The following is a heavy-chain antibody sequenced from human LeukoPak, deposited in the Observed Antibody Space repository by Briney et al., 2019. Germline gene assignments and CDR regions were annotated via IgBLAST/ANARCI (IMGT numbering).Heavy chain of an antibody. Sequence: GGSLRLSCAASGFAFRTYAMHWVRQAPGKELEWGALLTYDGGNKFYADSVRGRFTISRDISEKTMFLQMNSLRAEDRAVYYCAREERRSSYYYLDQWGQGTLVSVSS. CDR2: LTYDGGNK. V-gene: IGHV3-30-3*01. J-gene: IGHJ4*02. CDR1: GFAFRTYA. CDR3: AREERRSSYYYLDQ. D-gene: IGHD3-22*01.